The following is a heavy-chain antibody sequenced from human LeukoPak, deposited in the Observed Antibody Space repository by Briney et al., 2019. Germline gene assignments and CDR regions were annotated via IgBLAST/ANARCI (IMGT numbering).Heavy chain of an antibody. Sequence: EASVKVSCKASGYTFTSYGISWVRQAPGQGLEWMGWISAYNGNTNYAQKLQGRVTMTTDTSTSTAYMELRSLRSDDTAVYYCARGDFGVVIIKDAFDIWGQGTMVTVSS. D-gene: IGHD3-3*01. J-gene: IGHJ3*02. CDR1: GYTFTSYG. CDR2: ISAYNGNT. V-gene: IGHV1-18*01. CDR3: ARGDFGVVIIKDAFDI.